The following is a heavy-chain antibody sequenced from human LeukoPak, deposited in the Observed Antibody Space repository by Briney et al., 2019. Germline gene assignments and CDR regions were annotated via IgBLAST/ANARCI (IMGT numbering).Heavy chain of an antibody. Sequence: GGSLRLSCAASGFTFSSYAMSWVRQAPGKGLEWVSAISGSGGSTYYADSVKGRFTISRDNSKNTLYLQMNSLRAEDTAVYYCAKVTVVPRGMYYFDYWGQGTLVTVSS. CDR2: ISGSGGST. J-gene: IGHJ4*02. D-gene: IGHD1-14*01. CDR3: AKVTVVPRGMYYFDY. V-gene: IGHV3-23*01. CDR1: GFTFSSYA.